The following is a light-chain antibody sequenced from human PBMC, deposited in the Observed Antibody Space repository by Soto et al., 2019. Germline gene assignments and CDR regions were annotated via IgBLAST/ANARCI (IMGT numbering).Light chain of an antibody. CDR1: QSSSLW. CDR3: QQYHTYRT. J-gene: IGKJ1*01. CDR2: DAS. Sequence: DIQMTQAPSTLSASIGDRVIITCRASQSSSLWLAWYQQKPGKAPKLLISDASILESGGPSRFSGSTSGTEFTLTISSRQPDDFATYYCQQYHTYRTFGQGTKVELK. V-gene: IGKV1-5*01.